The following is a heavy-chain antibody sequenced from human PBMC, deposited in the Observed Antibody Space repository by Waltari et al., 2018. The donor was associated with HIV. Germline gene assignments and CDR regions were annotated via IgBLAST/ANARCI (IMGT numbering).Heavy chain of an antibody. D-gene: IGHD3-3*01. CDR1: GGTFSSYA. V-gene: IGHV1-69*01. CDR2: ISPSFGTA. Sequence: QVQLVQSGAEVKKPGSSVKVSCKASGGTFSSYAISWVRQAPGQGLEWMGGISPSFGTANDAQKFQGRVTITADESTSTAYMELSSLRSEDTAVYYCARSKYYDFWSGYYPGVDYWGQGTLVTVSS. J-gene: IGHJ4*02. CDR3: ARSKYYDFWSGYYPGVDY.